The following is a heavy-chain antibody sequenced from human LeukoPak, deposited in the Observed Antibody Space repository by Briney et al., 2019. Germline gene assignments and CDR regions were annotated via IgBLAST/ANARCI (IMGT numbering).Heavy chain of an antibody. CDR2: ISSSGSSI. D-gene: IGHD3-10*02. CDR3: AELGITMIGGV. Sequence: GGSLRLSCEASRFTFSDCYMSWIRRAPGKGLEWVSYISSSGSSIYYADSVKGRFTISRDNAKNSLYLQMNSLRAEDTAVYYCAELGITMIGGVWGKGTTVTISS. CDR1: RFTFSDCY. V-gene: IGHV3-11*04. J-gene: IGHJ6*04.